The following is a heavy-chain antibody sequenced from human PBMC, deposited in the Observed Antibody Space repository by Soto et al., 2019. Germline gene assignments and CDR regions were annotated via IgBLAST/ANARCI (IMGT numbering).Heavy chain of an antibody. V-gene: IGHV3-21*01. CDR2: ISSSRSYI. CDR1: GFNFSNYG. D-gene: IGHD2-2*01. Sequence: EVQLVESGGGLVKPGGSLRLSCTASGFNFSNYGMNWVRQAPGKGLEWVSSISSSRSYISYADSLKGRFTISRDNAENSVHLQMTGLRADDTAVYYCARSDCASTCCYVVRFDPWGQGTLVTVSS. J-gene: IGHJ5*02. CDR3: ARSDCASTCCYVVRFDP.